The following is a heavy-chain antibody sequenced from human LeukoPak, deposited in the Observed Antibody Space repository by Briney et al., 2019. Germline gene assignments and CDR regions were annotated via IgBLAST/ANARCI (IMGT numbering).Heavy chain of an antibody. CDR1: GGSFSGYY. CDR3: ASTCGSSGYYYSAFDI. CDR2: INHSGST. V-gene: IGHV4-34*01. J-gene: IGHJ3*02. Sequence: SETLSLTCTVSGGSFSGYYWTWIRQPPGKGLEWIGEINHSGSTNYNPSLKSRVTISVDTSKNQFSLKLSSVTAADTAVYYCASTCGSSGYYYSAFDIWGQGTMVTVSS. D-gene: IGHD3-22*01.